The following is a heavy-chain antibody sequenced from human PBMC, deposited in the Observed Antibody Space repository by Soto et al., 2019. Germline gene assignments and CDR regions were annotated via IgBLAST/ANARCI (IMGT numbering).Heavy chain of an antibody. J-gene: IGHJ5*02. CDR2: IIPIFGTA. D-gene: IGHD3-3*01. V-gene: IGHV1-69*12. CDR1: GGTFSSYA. CDR3: ARGATIFGVVEYNWFDP. Sequence: QVQLVQSGAEVKKPGSSVKVSCKASGGTFSSYAISWVRQAPGQGLEWMGGIIPIFGTANYAQKFQGRVTITADESTSTAYMELSSLRSEDTAVYYCARGATIFGVVEYNWFDPWGQGTLVTVSS.